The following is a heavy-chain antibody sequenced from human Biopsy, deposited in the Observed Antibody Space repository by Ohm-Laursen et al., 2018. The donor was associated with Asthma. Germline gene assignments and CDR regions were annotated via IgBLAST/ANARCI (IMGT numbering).Heavy chain of an antibody. V-gene: IGHV1-69*06. CDR3: ARTYYDFLTGQVNDAFAI. J-gene: IGHJ3*02. D-gene: IGHD3-9*01. CDR2: IIPMFGTT. Sequence: SSVKVSCKASGDSFSNYAISWVRQAPGQGLEWMGGIIPMFGTTKYAQKFQGRVTFTADKSTNTAYMDLSSLRSEDTAVYYCARTYYDFLTGQVNDAFAIWGQGTMVTVSS. CDR1: GDSFSNYA.